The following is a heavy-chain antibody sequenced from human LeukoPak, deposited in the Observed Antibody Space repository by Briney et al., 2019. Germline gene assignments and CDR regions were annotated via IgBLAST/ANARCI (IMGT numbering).Heavy chain of an antibody. Sequence: ASVKVSCKASGYTFTDYYLHWVRQAPGQGLEWMGWINPKSGVTDSKMKFQGRVTLTRDTSITTAYMELISLTSDDAAVYYCARAGGYCGSTSCYSGYYYYFMDVGGKGTTVTVSS. D-gene: IGHD2-2*01. CDR2: INPKSGVT. V-gene: IGHV1-2*02. CDR3: ARAGGYCGSTSCYSGYYYYFMDV. J-gene: IGHJ6*03. CDR1: GYTFTDYY.